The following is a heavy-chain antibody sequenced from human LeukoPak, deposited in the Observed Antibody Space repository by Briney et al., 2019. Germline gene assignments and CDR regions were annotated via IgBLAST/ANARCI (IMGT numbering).Heavy chain of an antibody. CDR2: IKQDGSEK. J-gene: IGHJ4*02. CDR3: ARLGGTYYNPYFDY. V-gene: IGHV3-7*01. Sequence: PGGSLRLSCAASGFSVSTYWMSWVRQAPGKGLEWVANIKQDGSEKYYVDSVKGRFTISRDNANNSLYLQMNSLRAEDTAVYYCARLGGTYYNPYFDYCGQGILVTVSS. D-gene: IGHD1-26*01. CDR1: GFSVSTYW.